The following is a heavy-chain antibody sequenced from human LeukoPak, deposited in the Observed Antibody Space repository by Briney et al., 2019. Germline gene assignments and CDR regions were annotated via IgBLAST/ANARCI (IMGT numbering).Heavy chain of an antibody. D-gene: IGHD6-13*01. CDR3: AGHVGSSWYQWIDY. CDR1: GGSISSSSYY. Sequence: SETLSLTCTVSGGSISSSSYYWGWIRQPPGKGLEWIGSIYYSGSTYYNPSLKSRVTISVDTSKNQFSLKLSSVTAADTAVYYCAGHVGSSWYQWIDYWGQGTLVTVSS. CDR2: IYYSGST. J-gene: IGHJ4*02. V-gene: IGHV4-39*01.